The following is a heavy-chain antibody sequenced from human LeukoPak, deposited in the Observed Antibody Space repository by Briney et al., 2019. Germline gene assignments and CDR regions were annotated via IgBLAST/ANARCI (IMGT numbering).Heavy chain of an antibody. CDR3: AVSSSGWYEGLDAFDI. CDR1: GGTFSSYT. D-gene: IGHD6-19*01. J-gene: IGHJ3*02. CDR2: IIPILGIA. V-gene: IGHV1-69*02. Sequence: VASVKVSCKASGGTFSSYTISWVRQAPEQGLEWMGRIIPILGIANYAQKFQGRVTITADKSTSTAYMELSSLRSEDTAVYYCAVSSSGWYEGLDAFDIWGQGTMVTVSS.